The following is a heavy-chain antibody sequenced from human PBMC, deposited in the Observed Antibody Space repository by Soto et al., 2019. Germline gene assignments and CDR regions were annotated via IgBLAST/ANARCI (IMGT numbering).Heavy chain of an antibody. CDR1: GFTFSSYA. Sequence: VGSLILSCAASGFTFSSYAMSWVRQAPGKGLEWVSAISGSGGSTYYADSVKGRFTISRDNSKNTLYLQMNSLRAEDTAVYYCAKLSGYYDSSGFSWGQGTLVTVSS. CDR2: ISGSGGST. J-gene: IGHJ4*02. CDR3: AKLSGYYDSSGFS. V-gene: IGHV3-23*01. D-gene: IGHD3-22*01.